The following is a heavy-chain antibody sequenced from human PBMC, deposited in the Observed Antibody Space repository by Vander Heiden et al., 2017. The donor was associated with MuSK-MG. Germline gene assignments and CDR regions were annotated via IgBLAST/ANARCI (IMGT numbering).Heavy chain of an antibody. CDR3: ARQTYYYDSD. CDR2: IYYSGST. D-gene: IGHD3-22*01. Sequence: QLQLQESGPGLVKPSETLSLTCTVSGGSISSSSYYWGWIRQPPGKGLEWIGSIYYSGSTYYNPSLKSRVSISVDTSKDQFSLKLSSVTAADTAVYYCARQTYYYDSDWGQGTLVTVSS. J-gene: IGHJ4*02. CDR1: GGSISSSSYY. V-gene: IGHV4-39*01.